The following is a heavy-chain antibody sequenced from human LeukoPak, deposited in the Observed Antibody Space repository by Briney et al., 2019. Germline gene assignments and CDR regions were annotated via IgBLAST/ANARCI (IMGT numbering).Heavy chain of an antibody. CDR2: ISTYNDNR. D-gene: IGHD3-16*01. CDR3: ARDNSGEAADISDAFDI. J-gene: IGHJ3*02. CDR1: GYSFTDYG. V-gene: IGHV1-18*01. Sequence: ASVKVSCKASGYSFTDYGLCWVRQAPGQGLERMGWISTYNDNRKYAQNLQGRVSMTTDTSTSTAHMELRNLKSDDTAVYFCARDNSGEAADISDAFDIWGQGTKVTVSS.